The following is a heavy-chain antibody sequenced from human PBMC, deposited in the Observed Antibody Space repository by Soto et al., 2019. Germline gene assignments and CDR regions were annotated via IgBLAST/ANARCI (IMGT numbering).Heavy chain of an antibody. CDR1: GFTFSSYA. D-gene: IGHD2-15*01. CDR3: AKDPEVVVAATGFDY. J-gene: IGHJ4*02. V-gene: IGHV3-23*01. Sequence: EVQLLESGRGLVQPGGSLRLSCAASGFTFSSYAMSWVRQAPGKGLEWVSAISGSGGSTYYADSVKGRFTISRDNSKNTLYLQMNSLRAEDTAVYYCAKDPEVVVAATGFDYWGQGTLVTVSS. CDR2: ISGSGGST.